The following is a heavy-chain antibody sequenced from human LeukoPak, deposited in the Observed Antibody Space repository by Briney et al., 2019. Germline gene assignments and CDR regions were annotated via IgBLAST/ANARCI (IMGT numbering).Heavy chain of an antibody. Sequence: GASVKVSCKASGYTFTNYAMNWVRQAPGQGLEWMGWIHPSTGNPTYAQGFTGRFVFSLDTSLSTTYLQISSLKAEDTAVYYCARAYQRLGELSLPDYWGQGTLVTASS. V-gene: IGHV7-4-1*02. CDR1: GYTFTNYA. D-gene: IGHD3-16*02. CDR3: ARAYQRLGELSLPDY. J-gene: IGHJ4*02. CDR2: IHPSTGNP.